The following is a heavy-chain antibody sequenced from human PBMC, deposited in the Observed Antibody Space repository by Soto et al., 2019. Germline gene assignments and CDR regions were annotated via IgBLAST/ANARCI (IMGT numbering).Heavy chain of an antibody. CDR3: AKDSWAIFGVPAGEYYAMDV. CDR1: GFSFVNYA. CDR2: LSGSGTST. J-gene: IGHJ6*02. D-gene: IGHD3-3*01. V-gene: IGHV3-23*01. Sequence: HPGGSLRLSCAASGFSFVNYAMNWVRQAPGKGLEWVSGLSGSGTSTYYADSVKGRFTISRDNSKNTVYLQMNDLRVEDAAEYFCAKDSWAIFGVPAGEYYAMDVWGQGTTVTVSS.